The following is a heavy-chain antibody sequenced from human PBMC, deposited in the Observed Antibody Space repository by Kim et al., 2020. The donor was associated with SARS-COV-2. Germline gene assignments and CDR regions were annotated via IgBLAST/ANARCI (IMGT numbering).Heavy chain of an antibody. V-gene: IGHV1-69*13. CDR3: AREWSYGDYYYYGMDV. D-gene: IGHD4-17*01. Sequence: SVKVSCKASGGTFSSYAISWVRQAPGQGLGWMGGIIPIFGTANYAQKFQGRVTITADESTSTAYMELSSLGSEDTAVYYCAREWSYGDYYYYGMDVWGQGTTVTVSS. CDR1: GGTFSSYA. J-gene: IGHJ6*02. CDR2: IIPIFGTA.